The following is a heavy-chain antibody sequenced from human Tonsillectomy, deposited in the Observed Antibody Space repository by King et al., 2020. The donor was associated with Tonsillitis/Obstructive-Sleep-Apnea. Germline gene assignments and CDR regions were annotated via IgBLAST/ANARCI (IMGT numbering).Heavy chain of an antibody. CDR3: ARDVSLYSSSWGDAFDI. V-gene: IGHV1-2*06. Sequence: QLVQSGAEVKKPGASVMISCKASRYTFTGYYIHWVPQAPGQGLEWMGRINPNGGGANYAQKFQRRGTLTRDTSISTAYMELSRLRSDDTAVYYCARDVSLYSSSWGDAFDIWGQGALVTVSS. D-gene: IGHD6-13*01. CDR1: RYTFTGYY. J-gene: IGHJ3*02. CDR2: INPNGGGA.